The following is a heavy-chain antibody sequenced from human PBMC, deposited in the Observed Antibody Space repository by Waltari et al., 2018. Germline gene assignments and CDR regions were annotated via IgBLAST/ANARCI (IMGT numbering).Heavy chain of an antibody. CDR2: VDPGDGET. J-gene: IGHJ3*02. V-gene: IGHV1-69-2*01. Sequence: EVQLVQSGAEVKKPGATVKISCKASGYTFTDYYMHWVKQAPGKGLEWMGRVDPGDGETIYAEKFQGRVTITADTSTDTAYMELSSLRSEDTAVYYCATVLGIAAAADHAFDIWGQGTMVTVSS. D-gene: IGHD6-13*01. CDR3: ATVLGIAAAADHAFDI. CDR1: GYTFTDYY.